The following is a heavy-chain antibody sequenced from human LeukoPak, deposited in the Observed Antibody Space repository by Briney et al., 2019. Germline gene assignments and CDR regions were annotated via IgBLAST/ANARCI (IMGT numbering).Heavy chain of an antibody. V-gene: IGHV1-69*04. D-gene: IGHD3-3*01. CDR2: IIPILGIA. CDR3: ARSADPVLRFLEWFPFDP. J-gene: IGHJ5*02. Sequence: GASVKVSCKASGGTFSSYAISWVRQAPGQGLEWMGRIIPILGIANYAQKFQGRVTITADKSTSTAYMELSSLRSEDTAVYYCARSADPVLRFLEWFPFDPWGQGTLVTVSS. CDR1: GGTFSSYA.